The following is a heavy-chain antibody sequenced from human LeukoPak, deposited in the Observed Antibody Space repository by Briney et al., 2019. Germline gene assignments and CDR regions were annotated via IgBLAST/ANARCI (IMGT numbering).Heavy chain of an antibody. CDR3: AREAQYQLLSGWFDP. CDR1: GFTFSSYG. CDR2: ISYDGSNK. J-gene: IGHJ5*02. D-gene: IGHD2-2*01. V-gene: IGHV3-30*03. Sequence: PGRSLRLSCAASGFTFSSYGMHWVRQAPGKGLEWVAVISYDGSNKYYADSVKGRFTISRDNSKNTLYLQMNSLRAEDTAVYYCAREAQYQLLSGWFDPWGQGTLVTVSS.